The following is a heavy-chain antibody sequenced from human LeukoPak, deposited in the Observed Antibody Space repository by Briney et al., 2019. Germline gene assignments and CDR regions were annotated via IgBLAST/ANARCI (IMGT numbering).Heavy chain of an antibody. J-gene: IGHJ2*01. CDR3: ARDRIAAAGPTHWYFDL. D-gene: IGHD6-13*01. CDR2: ISSSSSTI. Sequence: PGGSLRLSCAASGFTFSNYNMNWVRQAPGKGLEWVSYISSSSSTIYYADSVKGRFTISRDNAKNSLYLQMNSLRAEDTAVYYCARDRIAAAGPTHWYFDLWGRGTLVTVSS. CDR1: GFTFSNYN. V-gene: IGHV3-48*04.